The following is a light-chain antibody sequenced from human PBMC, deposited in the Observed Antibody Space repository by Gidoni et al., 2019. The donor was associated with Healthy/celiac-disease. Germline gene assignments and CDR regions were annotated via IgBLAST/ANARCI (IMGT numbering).Light chain of an antibody. J-gene: IGKJ4*01. V-gene: IGKV3-20*01. CDR2: GAS. Sequence: EIVLTQSPGTLSLSPGERATLSCRASQSVSSSYLAWYQQKPGQAPRLLIYGASSRATGIPDRFSGSGSGTDFTLTISRLEPEDFAVYYGQQYGSSLRFGGGTKVEIK. CDR3: QQYGSSLR. CDR1: QSVSSSY.